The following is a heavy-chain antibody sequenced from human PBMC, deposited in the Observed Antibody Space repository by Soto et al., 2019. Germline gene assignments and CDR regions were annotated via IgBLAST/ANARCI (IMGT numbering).Heavy chain of an antibody. J-gene: IGHJ6*02. D-gene: IGHD1-26*01. Sequence: QVQLVESGGGVVQPGRSLRLSCAASGFTFSSYGMHWVRQAPGKGLEWVAVISYDGSNKYYADSVKGRFTISRDNSKNTLYLQMNSLRAEDTAVYHCAKDLGVGASHYYYYGMDVWGQGTTVTVSS. CDR1: GFTFSSYG. CDR3: AKDLGVGASHYYYYGMDV. CDR2: ISYDGSNK. V-gene: IGHV3-30*18.